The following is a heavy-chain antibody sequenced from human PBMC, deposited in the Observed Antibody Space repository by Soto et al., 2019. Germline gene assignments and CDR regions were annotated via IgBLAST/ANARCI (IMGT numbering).Heavy chain of an antibody. CDR3: ASTSGGYYYYMDV. J-gene: IGHJ6*03. CDR2: ISSSGSTI. CDR1: GFTFSDYY. D-gene: IGHD2-2*01. V-gene: IGHV3-11*01. Sequence: GGSLRLSCAASGFTFSDYYMSWIRQAPGRGLEWVSYISSSGSTIYYADSVKGRFTISRDNAKNSLYLQMNSLRAEDTAVYYCASTSGGYYYYMDVWGKGTTVTVSS.